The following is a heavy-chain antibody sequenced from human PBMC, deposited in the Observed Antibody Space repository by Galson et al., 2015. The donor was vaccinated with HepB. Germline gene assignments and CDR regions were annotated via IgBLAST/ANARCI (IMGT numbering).Heavy chain of an antibody. CDR3: AREPLYYDFWSGYYRENPRAFDY. CDR1: GFTFSSYA. J-gene: IGHJ4*02. V-gene: IGHV3-23*01. CDR2: ISGSGGST. Sequence: SLRLSCAASGFTFSSYAMSWVRQAPGKGLEWVSAISGSGGSTYYADSVKGRFTISRDNSKNTLYLQMNSLRAEDTAVYYCAREPLYYDFWSGYYRENPRAFDYWGQGTLVTVSS. D-gene: IGHD3-3*01.